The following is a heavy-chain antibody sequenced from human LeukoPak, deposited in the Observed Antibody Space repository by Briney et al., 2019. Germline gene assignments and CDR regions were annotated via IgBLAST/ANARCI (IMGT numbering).Heavy chain of an antibody. D-gene: IGHD2-21*02. V-gene: IGHV3-23*01. Sequence: PGGSLRLSCAASGFTFSSYAMSWVRQAPGKGLEWVSAISGSGGSTYYADSVKGRFTISRDNSKNTLYVQMNGLRAEDTAVYFCAKCVMGGDFDNMDVWGKGTTVTVSS. CDR3: AKCVMGGDFDNMDV. CDR1: GFTFSSYA. CDR2: ISGSGGST. J-gene: IGHJ6*03.